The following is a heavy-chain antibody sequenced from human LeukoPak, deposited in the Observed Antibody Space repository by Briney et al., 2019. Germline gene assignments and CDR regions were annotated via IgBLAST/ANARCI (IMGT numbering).Heavy chain of an antibody. Sequence: GGPQSLSCAACGFTIATSAMNCLRHFPGKGLECVSSINSASSHIYYAASVRGRFTISTDAAQNSLYLQMDSLRAEDTATYDCARSRSMSMNDKNLRYWGQGTLVTVSS. CDR3: ARSRSMSMNDKNLRY. CDR1: GFTIATSA. V-gene: IGHV3-21*01. D-gene: IGHD1-26*01. J-gene: IGHJ4*02. CDR2: INSASSHI.